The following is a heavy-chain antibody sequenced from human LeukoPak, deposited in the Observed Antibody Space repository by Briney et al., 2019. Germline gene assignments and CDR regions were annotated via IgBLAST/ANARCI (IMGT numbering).Heavy chain of an antibody. J-gene: IGHJ4*02. D-gene: IGHD2-2*01. Sequence: PGGSLRLSCAASGFXFSTYTINWVRQAPGMGLEWVSSIGSASVYIYYADSVKGRFTISRDNAKNSLYLQMNSLRAEDTAIYYCATVMGGYCSSSGCYPFDYWGQGTLVTVSS. CDR1: GFXFSTYT. V-gene: IGHV3-21*01. CDR3: ATVMGGYCSSSGCYPFDY. CDR2: IGSASVYI.